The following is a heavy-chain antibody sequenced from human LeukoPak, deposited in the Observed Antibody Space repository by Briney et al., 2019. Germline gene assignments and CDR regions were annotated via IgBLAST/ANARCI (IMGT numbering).Heavy chain of an antibody. CDR1: GFTLSTYW. J-gene: IGHJ4*02. Sequence: GGSLRLSCAASGFTLSTYWMNWVRQAPGKGLEWVANINQDGSEKYYVDSVKGRFTISRDNAKNSLFLQMNSLRAEDTAVYYCVQMRPDWGQGTLVAVSS. CDR2: INQDGSEK. CDR3: VQMRPD. V-gene: IGHV3-7*03.